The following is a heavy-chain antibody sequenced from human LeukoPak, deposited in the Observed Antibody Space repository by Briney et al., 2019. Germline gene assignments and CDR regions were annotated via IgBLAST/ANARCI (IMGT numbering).Heavy chain of an antibody. V-gene: IGHV3-23*01. CDR2: MSGSGGTA. CDR3: AKDLATYYYDSSGYLQSVDY. D-gene: IGHD3-22*01. CDR1: GFTFSIYA. J-gene: IGHJ4*02. Sequence: GGSLRLSCVASGFTFSIYAMSWVRQAPGKGLEWVSVMSGSGGTACYADSVKGRFTISRDNSKNTLYLQMNSLRAEDTAVYYCAKDLATYYYDSSGYLQSVDYWGQGTLVTVSS.